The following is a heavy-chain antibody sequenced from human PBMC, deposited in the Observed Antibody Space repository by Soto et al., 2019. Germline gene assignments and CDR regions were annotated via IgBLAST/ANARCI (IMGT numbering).Heavy chain of an antibody. J-gene: IGHJ4*02. Sequence: QVQLVQAGVEVKKTGASVKVSCKASGYTFTSYGISWVRQAHGQGLEWMGWISAYNGNTNYAQKFQDRVTMTTDTSTRTAYMELLSLRSDDTAVYYCASDPGTDFDYWGQGTLVTVSS. CDR3: ASDPGTDFDY. CDR2: ISAYNGNT. CDR1: GYTFTSYG. V-gene: IGHV1-18*01. D-gene: IGHD1-1*01.